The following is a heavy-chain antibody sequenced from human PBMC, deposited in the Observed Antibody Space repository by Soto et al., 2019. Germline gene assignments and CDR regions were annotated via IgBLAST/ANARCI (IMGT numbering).Heavy chain of an antibody. CDR2: ISSSSSYI. Sequence: GGSLRLSCAASGFTFSSYSMNWVRQAPGKGLEWVSSISSSSSYIYYADSVKGRFTISRDNAKNSLYLQMNSLRAEDTAVYYCARGGREYQLPFDAFDIWGQGTMVTVSS. CDR1: GFTFSSYS. D-gene: IGHD2-2*01. CDR3: ARGGREYQLPFDAFDI. J-gene: IGHJ3*02. V-gene: IGHV3-21*01.